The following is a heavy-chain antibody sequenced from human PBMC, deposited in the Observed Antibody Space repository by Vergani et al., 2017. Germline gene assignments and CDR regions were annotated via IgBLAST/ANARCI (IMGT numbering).Heavy chain of an antibody. V-gene: IGHV3-9*01. J-gene: IGHJ3*02. CDR3: AKDRGYSYGVLDAFDI. D-gene: IGHD5-18*01. CDR1: GFTFDDYA. Sequence: EVQLVESGGGLVQPGRSLRLSCAASGFTFDDYAMHWVRQAPGKGLEWVSGISWNSGSIGYADSVKGRFTISRDNAKNSLYLQMNSLRAEDTALYYCAKDRGYSYGVLDAFDIWGQGIMVTVSS. CDR2: ISWNSGSI.